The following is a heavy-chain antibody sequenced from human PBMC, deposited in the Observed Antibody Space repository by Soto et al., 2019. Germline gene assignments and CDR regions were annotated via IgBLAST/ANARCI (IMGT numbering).Heavy chain of an antibody. D-gene: IGHD6-13*01. V-gene: IGHV3-11*01. Sequence: PGGSLRLSCTGSGFDFGDYYMSWIRQAPGKGLEWVSYIDSGDGTTYYTDSVKGRCTISRDNAKKTVYLQMSGLRVEDTALYYCVRPYYSSSWFPFDRWGQGXLVTVSS. J-gene: IGHJ4*02. CDR1: GFDFGDYY. CDR2: IDSGDGTT. CDR3: VRPYYSSSWFPFDR.